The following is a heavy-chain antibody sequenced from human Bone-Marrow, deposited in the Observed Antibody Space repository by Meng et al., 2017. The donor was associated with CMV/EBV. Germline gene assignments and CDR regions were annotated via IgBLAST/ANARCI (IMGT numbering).Heavy chain of an antibody. V-gene: IGHV3-33*01. D-gene: IGHD1-26*01. CDR3: ARGLGSFIIDY. Sequence: LSCPTSGFTFSSYGMHCVRQAPGNGLEWVAVIWYDGSNKYYADSVKGRFTISRDNSKNTLYLQMNSLRAEDTAVYYCARGLGSFIIDYWGQGTLVTVSS. CDR1: GFTFSSYG. CDR2: IWYDGSNK. J-gene: IGHJ4*02.